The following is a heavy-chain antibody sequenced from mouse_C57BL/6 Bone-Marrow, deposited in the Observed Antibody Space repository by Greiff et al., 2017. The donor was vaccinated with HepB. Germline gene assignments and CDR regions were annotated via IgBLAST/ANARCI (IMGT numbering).Heavy chain of an antibody. J-gene: IGHJ4*01. V-gene: IGHV1-55*01. CDR2: IYPGSGST. D-gene: IGHD2-2*01. CDR3: ARSWFYAMDY. CDR1: GYTFTSYW. Sequence: QVQLQQPGAELVKPGASVKMSCKASGYTFTSYWITWVKQRPGQGLEWIGDIYPGSGSTNYNEKFKGKATLTADKSSSTAYMQLSSLTSEDSAVYFCARSWFYAMDYWGQGTSVTVSS.